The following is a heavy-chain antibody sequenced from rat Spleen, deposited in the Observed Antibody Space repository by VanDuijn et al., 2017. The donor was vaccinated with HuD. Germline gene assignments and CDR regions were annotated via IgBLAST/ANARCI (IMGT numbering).Heavy chain of an antibody. J-gene: IGHJ2*01. CDR3: ASNWEPFDY. V-gene: IGHV2S61*01. Sequence: QVQLKESGPGLVQPSQTLSLTCTVSGFSLNNYGVIWVGQPPGKGLDWMGVIWGDGNSNYNSALKSRLSISRDTSKSQVYLKMNSLQTEDTAMYFCASNWEPFDYWGQGVMVTVSS. CDR2: IWGDGNS. D-gene: IGHD5-1*01. CDR1: GFSLNNYG.